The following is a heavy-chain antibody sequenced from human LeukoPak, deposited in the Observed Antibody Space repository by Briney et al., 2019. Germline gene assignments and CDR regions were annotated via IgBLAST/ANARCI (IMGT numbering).Heavy chain of an antibody. CDR3: AREVYYYMDV. V-gene: IGHV3-30*02. Sequence: GGSLRLSCAASGFTFSSYGMHWVRQAPGKGLEWVAFIRYDGSNKYYADFVKGRFTTSRDNSKNTLYLQMNSLRAEDTDVYYCAREVYYYMDVWGKGTTVTVSS. J-gene: IGHJ6*03. CDR2: IRYDGSNK. CDR1: GFTFSSYG.